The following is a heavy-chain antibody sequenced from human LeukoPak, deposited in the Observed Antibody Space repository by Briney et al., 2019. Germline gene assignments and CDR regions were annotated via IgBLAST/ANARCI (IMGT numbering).Heavy chain of an antibody. D-gene: IGHD3-10*01. CDR1: GYTFTGYY. J-gene: IGHJ4*02. CDR2: INPNSCDT. Sequence: PSVKVSCKASGYTFTGYYIHWVRQAPGQGLEWMGWINPNSCDTNYAQKFQGRVTMARATSISTAYMELSRLRSDDTAVYYCARDGFGELSYFDCWGQGTMVTVSS. V-gene: IGHV1-2*02. CDR3: ARDGFGELSYFDC.